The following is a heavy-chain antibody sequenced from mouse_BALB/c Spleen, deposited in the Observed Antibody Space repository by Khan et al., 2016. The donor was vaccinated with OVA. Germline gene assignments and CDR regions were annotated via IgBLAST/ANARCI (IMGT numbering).Heavy chain of an antibody. CDR3: ARKYGFDEGLAY. CDR2: IGSGGST. D-gene: IGHD2-2*01. J-gene: IGHJ3*01. CDR1: GFSLTSYG. V-gene: IGHV2-2*02. Sequence: QVQLKQSGPGLVQPSQSLSITCTASGFSLTSYGVHWVLQSPGKGLEWLGEIGSGGSTDYNEAFISRLSISKDNSKGQVFFKRNSLQTNDEAIYYCARKYGFDEGLAYWGQGTLVTVSA.